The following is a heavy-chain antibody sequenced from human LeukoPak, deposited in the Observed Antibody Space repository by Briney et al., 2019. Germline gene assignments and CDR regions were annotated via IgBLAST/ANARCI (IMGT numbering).Heavy chain of an antibody. CDR1: GYTFTGYY. J-gene: IGHJ4*02. V-gene: IGHV1-2*02. CDR3: ARILDFAMYYFDY. Sequence: GASVKVSCKASGYTFTGYYMHWVRQAPGQGLEWMGWINPNSGGTNYAQKFQGRVTMTRDTSISTAYMELSRLGSDDTAVYYCARILDFAMYYFDYWGQGTLVTVSS. CDR2: INPNSGGT. D-gene: IGHD3/OR15-3a*01.